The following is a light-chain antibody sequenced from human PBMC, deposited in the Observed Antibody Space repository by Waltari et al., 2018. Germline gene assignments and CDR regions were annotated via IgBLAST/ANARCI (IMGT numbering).Light chain of an antibody. CDR3: QQYNSNHT. CDR1: QTISEW. J-gene: IGKJ2*01. V-gene: IGKV1-5*01. Sequence: DIQMTQSPSTLSASVGDRVTITCRASQTISEWFAWYQQKPGEAPRLLIYDASTLGSGGPSRFSGSGSGTEFNLTITSLQPDDFATYYCQQYNSNHTFGQGTKLDIK. CDR2: DAS.